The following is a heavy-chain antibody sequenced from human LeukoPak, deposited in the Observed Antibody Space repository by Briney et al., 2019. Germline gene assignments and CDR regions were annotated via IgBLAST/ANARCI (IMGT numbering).Heavy chain of an antibody. J-gene: IGHJ3*02. V-gene: IGHV4-59*01. CDR3: ARHSRSGYSGYENAFDI. CDR1: GGSLSPYY. D-gene: IGHD5-12*01. Sequence: SETLSLTCTVSGGSLSPYYWSWIRHSRGKGLEWIGYIRHSGFTNYNPSLKSRVTISVDTSKRQFSLKLRSVTAADTAVYYCARHSRSGYSGYENAFDIWGQGTMVTVSS. CDR2: IRHSGFT.